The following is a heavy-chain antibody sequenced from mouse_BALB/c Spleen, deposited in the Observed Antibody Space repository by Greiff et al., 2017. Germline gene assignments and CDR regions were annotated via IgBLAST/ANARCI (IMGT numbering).Heavy chain of an antibody. CDR3: ASYGSSGGFAY. Sequence: EVKLMESGGGLVQPGGSRKLSCAASGFTFSSFGMHWVRQAPEKGLEWVAYISSGSSTIYYADTVKGRFTISRDNPKNTLFLQMTSLRSEDTAMYDCASYGSSGGFAYWGQGTLVTVSA. V-gene: IGHV5-17*02. CDR2: ISSGSSTI. D-gene: IGHD1-1*01. J-gene: IGHJ3*01. CDR1: GFTFSSFG.